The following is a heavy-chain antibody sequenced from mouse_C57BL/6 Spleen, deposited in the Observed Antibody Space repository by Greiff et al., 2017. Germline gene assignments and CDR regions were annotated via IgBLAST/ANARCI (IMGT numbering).Heavy chain of an antibody. V-gene: IGHV1-82*01. CDR3: ARRDYGSSGGYFDV. Sequence: VQLQQSGPELVKPGASVKISCKASGYAFSSSWMNWVKQRPGKGLEWIGRIYPGDGDTNYDGKFQGKATLTAEKSSSTAYLQLSSLTSEDSAVYVGARRDYGSSGGYFDVWGTGTTVTVSS. J-gene: IGHJ1*03. CDR2: IYPGDGDT. D-gene: IGHD1-1*01. CDR1: GYAFSSSW.